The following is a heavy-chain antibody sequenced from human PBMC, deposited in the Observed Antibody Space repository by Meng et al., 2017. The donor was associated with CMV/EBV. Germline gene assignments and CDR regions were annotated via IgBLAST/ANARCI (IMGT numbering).Heavy chain of an antibody. D-gene: IGHD6-19*01. V-gene: IGHV3-21*01. J-gene: IGHJ4*02. Sequence: GESLKSSCAASGFTFSSYSMNWVRQAPGKGLEWVSSIGSSSRYIYYADSVKGRFTISRDNAKNSLYMQMNSLRGEDTAVYYCAGGSGWVLFDYWGQGTRVTVSS. CDR2: IGSSSRYI. CDR1: GFTFSSYS. CDR3: AGGSGWVLFDY.